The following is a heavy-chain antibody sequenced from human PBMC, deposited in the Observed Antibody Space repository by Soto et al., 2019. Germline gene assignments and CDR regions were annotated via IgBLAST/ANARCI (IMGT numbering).Heavy chain of an antibody. V-gene: IGHV5-51*01. J-gene: IGHJ4*02. CDR1: EYSFTNYW. Sequence: GESLKISCKGSEYSFTNYWIAWVRQVPGKGLEWMGIIYPGDSDTRYSPSFQGQVTISADKSINTAYLQWSSLKASDTAMYCCVRPDYGTSYDYWGQGTLVTVSS. CDR2: IYPGDSDT. CDR3: VRPDYGTSYDY. D-gene: IGHD3-10*01.